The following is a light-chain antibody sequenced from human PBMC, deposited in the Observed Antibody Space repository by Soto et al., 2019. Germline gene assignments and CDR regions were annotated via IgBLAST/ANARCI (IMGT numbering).Light chain of an antibody. J-gene: IGKJ5*01. Sequence: EIVFTQSTSTLSFSPWERSTLAFMASQSVSSYLAWYQQKPGQAPRLLIYDASNRATGIPARFSGSGFGTEFTLTISSLQSEDFAVYYCQQYKNWPLFGQGTRLEIK. CDR1: QSVSSY. CDR2: DAS. CDR3: QQYKNWPL. V-gene: IGKV3D-15*01.